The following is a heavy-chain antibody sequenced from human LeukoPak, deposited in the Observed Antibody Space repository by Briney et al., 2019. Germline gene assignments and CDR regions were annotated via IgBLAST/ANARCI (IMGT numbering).Heavy chain of an antibody. CDR2: MSGSGGST. Sequence: GGSLRLSCAASGFTFSNYAVNWVRQAPGKGLEWVSAMSGSGGSTYYADSVKGRFTISRDNSENTLYLQMSSLRAEDTAVYYCAKDRGRYYDSSGYYWGYYFDSWGQGILVTVST. V-gene: IGHV3-23*01. CDR3: AKDRGRYYDSSGYYWGYYFDS. J-gene: IGHJ4*02. CDR1: GFTFSNYA. D-gene: IGHD3-22*01.